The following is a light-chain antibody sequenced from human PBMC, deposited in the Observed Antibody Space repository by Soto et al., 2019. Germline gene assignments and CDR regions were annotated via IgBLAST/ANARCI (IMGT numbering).Light chain of an antibody. CDR3: QQRSNWPSIT. CDR2: DAS. CDR1: QCVSSY. V-gene: IGKV3-11*01. J-gene: IGKJ5*01. Sequence: IMLTRSTPTLALTPGDRATLSRRASQCVSSYLAWYQQKPGQAPRLLISDASNRAPGIPVRFSGSGFGTDLTLTISSIEAEDAAVSYCQQRSNWPSITFGQGTRPEI.